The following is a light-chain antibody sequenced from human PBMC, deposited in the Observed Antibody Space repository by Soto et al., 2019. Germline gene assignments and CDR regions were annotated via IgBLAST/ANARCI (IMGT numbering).Light chain of an antibody. J-gene: IGLJ1*01. CDR3: SSYTSSSTYV. CDR2: DVT. Sequence: QSALTQPASVSGSPGQSITVSCTGTSSDVGGYNYVSWNQQHPGKAPKLIIYDVTNRPSGVSNRFSGSKSGNTASLTISGLQAEDEADYYCSSYTSSSTYVFGTGTKLTVL. V-gene: IGLV2-14*01. CDR1: SSDVGGYNY.